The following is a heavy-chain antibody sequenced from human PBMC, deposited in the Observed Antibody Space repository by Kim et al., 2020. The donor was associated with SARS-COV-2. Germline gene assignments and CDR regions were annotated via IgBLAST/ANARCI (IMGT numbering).Heavy chain of an antibody. CDR1: GGSISSYY. D-gene: IGHD1-1*01. V-gene: IGHV4-59*01. J-gene: IGHJ3*02. Sequence: SETLSLTCTVSGGSISSYYWSWIRQPPGKGLEWIGYIYYSGSTNYNPSLKSRVTISVDTSKNQFSLKLSSVTAADTAVYYCAREGDGRGYTDAFDIWGQG. CDR2: IYYSGST. CDR3: AREGDGRGYTDAFDI.